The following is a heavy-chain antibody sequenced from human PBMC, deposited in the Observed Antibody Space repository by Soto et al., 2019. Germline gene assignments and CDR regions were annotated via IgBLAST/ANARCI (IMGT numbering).Heavy chain of an antibody. J-gene: IGHJ4*02. CDR3: AKGDFDC. Sequence: XXSLRLSFAASGFTFSSYSMNWVRQAPGKGLEWVSYISSSSSTIYYADSVKGRFTISRDNSKNTLDIQMNTLRVEDTAVYYCAKGDFDCWGQGTLVTVSS. CDR1: GFTFSSYS. CDR2: ISSSSSTI. D-gene: IGHD3-16*01. V-gene: IGHV3-48*01.